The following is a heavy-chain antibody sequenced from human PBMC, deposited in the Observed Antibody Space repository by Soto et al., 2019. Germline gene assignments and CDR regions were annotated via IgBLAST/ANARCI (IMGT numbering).Heavy chain of an antibody. CDR2: IVVGSGNT. CDR3: AADGGYVYYYYGMDV. J-gene: IGHJ6*02. CDR1: GFTFTSSA. Sequence: SVKVSCKASGFTFTSSAVQWVRQARGQRLEWIGWIVVGSGNTNYAQKFQERVTITRDMSTSTAYMELSSLRSEDTAVYYCAADGGYVYYYYGMDVWGQGTTVTVSS. D-gene: IGHD3-10*02. V-gene: IGHV1-58*01.